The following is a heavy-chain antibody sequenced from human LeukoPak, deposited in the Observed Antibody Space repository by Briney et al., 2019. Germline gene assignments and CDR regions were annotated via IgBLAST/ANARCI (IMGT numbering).Heavy chain of an antibody. V-gene: IGHV4-39*07. CDR2: IYYSGTT. Sequence: SETLSLTCTVSGGSISSRSYHWGWIRQPPGKGLEWIGSIYYSGTTYYNPSLKSRVTISRDTSKNQFSLKLTSVTTADTAVYYCARAGGVKTAALDLDYWGQGTLVTVSS. CDR1: GGSISSRSYH. CDR3: ARAGGVKTAALDLDY. J-gene: IGHJ4*02. D-gene: IGHD6-25*01.